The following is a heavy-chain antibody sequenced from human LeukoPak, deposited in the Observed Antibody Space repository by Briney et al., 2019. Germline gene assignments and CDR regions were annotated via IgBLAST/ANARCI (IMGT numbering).Heavy chain of an antibody. CDR1: GGSISSYY. CDR2: IYYSGST. CDR3: ARQPAAAGTLGLDY. V-gene: IGHV4-59*01. J-gene: IGHJ4*02. Sequence: SETLSLTCTVSGGSISSYYWSWIRQPPGKGLEWIGYIYYSGSTNYNPSLKSRVTISVDTSKNQFSLKLSSVTAADTAVYYCARQPAAAGTLGLDYWGQGTLVTVSS. D-gene: IGHD6-13*01.